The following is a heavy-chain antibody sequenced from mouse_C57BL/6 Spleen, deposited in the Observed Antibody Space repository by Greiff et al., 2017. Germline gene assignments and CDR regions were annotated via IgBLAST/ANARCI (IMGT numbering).Heavy chain of an antibody. CDR3: ARGHYYAMYY. CDR1: GYTFTSYW. J-gene: IGHJ4*01. V-gene: IGHV1-69*01. CDR2: IDTSDSYT. Sequence: QVQLQQPGAELVMPGASVKLSCKASGYTFTSYWMHWVKQRPGQGLEWIGEIDTSDSYTNYNQKFKGKSTLTVDKSSSTAYMQLSSLTSAASAVYYCARGHYYAMYYWGQGTSVTVSS.